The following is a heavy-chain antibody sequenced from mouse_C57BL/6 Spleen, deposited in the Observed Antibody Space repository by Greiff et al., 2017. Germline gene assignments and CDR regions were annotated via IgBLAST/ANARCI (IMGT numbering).Heavy chain of an antibody. CDR1: GYTFTSYW. CDR2: IYPSDSET. CDR3: AGQQLMAYAMDY. D-gene: IGHD3-2*02. J-gene: IGHJ4*01. Sequence: QVQLQQPGAELVRPGSSVKLSCKASGYTFTSYWMDWVKQRPGQGLEWIGNIYPSDSETPYNQKFKDKAPWTVDKSSGTAYMQLSSLTSEDSAVYNCAGQQLMAYAMDYWGQGTSVTVSS. V-gene: IGHV1-61*01.